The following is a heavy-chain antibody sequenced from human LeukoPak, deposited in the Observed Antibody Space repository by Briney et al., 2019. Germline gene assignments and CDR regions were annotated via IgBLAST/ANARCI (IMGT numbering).Heavy chain of an antibody. CDR1: AFNFRSNW. V-gene: IGHV3-7*04. D-gene: IGHD1-1*01. J-gene: IGHJ4*02. CDR3: AKEGDWNLDY. Sequence: GGSLRLSWVASAFNFRSNWMDWVRQAPGRGLEWVANIKGDGSEKNYVDSVKGRFSISRDNAKNSLYLEMNSLRAEDTGVYYCAKEGDWNLDYWGQGALVTVSS. CDR2: IKGDGSEK.